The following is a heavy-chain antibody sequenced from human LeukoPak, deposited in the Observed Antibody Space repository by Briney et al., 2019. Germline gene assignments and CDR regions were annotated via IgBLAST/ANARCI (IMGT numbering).Heavy chain of an antibody. CDR2: IYYSGSST. CDR1: GGSMSGFF. J-gene: IGHJ6*02. Sequence: SETLSLTCTVSGGSMSGFFWTWIRQPPGRELEWIGSIYYSGSSTKYNPSLKSRVTISVDTSKSQSSLTLNSATAADTAVYYCARTSRHFYGSGTNLTPWPAGMDVWGQGTTVTVSS. CDR3: ARTSRHFYGSGTNLTPWPAGMDV. V-gene: IGHV4-59*01. D-gene: IGHD3-10*01.